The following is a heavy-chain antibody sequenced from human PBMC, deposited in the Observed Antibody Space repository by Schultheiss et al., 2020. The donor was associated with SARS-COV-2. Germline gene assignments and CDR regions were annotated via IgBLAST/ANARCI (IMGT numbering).Heavy chain of an antibody. CDR2: IIPIFGTA. V-gene: IGHV1-69*13. J-gene: IGHJ5*02. D-gene: IGHD6-13*01. Sequence: SVKVSCKASGYTFTSYYMHWVRQAPGQGLEWMGGIIPIFGTANYAQKFQGRVTITADESTSTAYMELSSLRSEDTAVYYCARDRGSSWYNWFDPWGQGTLVTVSS. CDR1: GYTFTSYY. CDR3: ARDRGSSWYNWFDP.